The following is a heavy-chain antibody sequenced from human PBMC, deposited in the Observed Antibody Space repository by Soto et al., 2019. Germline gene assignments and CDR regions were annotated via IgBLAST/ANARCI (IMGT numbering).Heavy chain of an antibody. V-gene: IGHV4-30-4*01. J-gene: IGHJ4*02. CDR1: GASVSSGDYY. CDR2: IYNSGGS. Sequence: SETLSLTCSVSGASVSSGDYYWICIRQAPGKGLEWIGYIYNSGGSYYNPSLKGRLTISIDTSKNQFSLKLNSVTAADTAIYYCVGTGTTDDYWGRGTLVTVSS. D-gene: IGHD4-17*01. CDR3: VGTGTTDDY.